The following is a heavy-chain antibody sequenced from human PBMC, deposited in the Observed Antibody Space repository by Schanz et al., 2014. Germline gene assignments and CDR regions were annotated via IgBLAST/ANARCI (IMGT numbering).Heavy chain of an antibody. D-gene: IGHD5-12*01. CDR1: GFIFSSYS. Sequence: VQLVESGGGLVKPGESLRLSCAASGFIFSSYSMYWVRQAPGKGLEWVALIYYNGTNKYYADSVKGRFTISRDNSQNPRYLQMNTLRTEAAAVYSCAKELNRRGGQTNFYYYYGMDVWGQGTTVTVSS. CDR2: IYYNGTNK. J-gene: IGHJ6*02. V-gene: IGHV3-30*04. CDR3: AKELNRRGGQTNFYYYYGMDV.